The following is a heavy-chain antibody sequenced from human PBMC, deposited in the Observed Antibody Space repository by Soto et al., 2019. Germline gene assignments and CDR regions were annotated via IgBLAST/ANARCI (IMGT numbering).Heavy chain of an antibody. D-gene: IGHD6-19*01. CDR2: ISGSGAST. V-gene: IGHV3-23*01. CDR1: GFTFNKYA. J-gene: IGHJ4*02. Sequence: GESLKISCVASGFTFNKYALAWVRQAPGKGLEWVSAISGSGASTYDADSVKGRFTISRDNSNNTLYLQMNSLRAEDTAVYYCAKDGQWLVPPYWGQGTLVTVSS. CDR3: AKDGQWLVPPY.